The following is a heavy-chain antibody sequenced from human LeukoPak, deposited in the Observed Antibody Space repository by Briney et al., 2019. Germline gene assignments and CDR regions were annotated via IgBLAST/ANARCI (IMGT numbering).Heavy chain of an antibody. CDR2: ISGSGGST. CDR3: AKDFYGSGSYYEALFDY. V-gene: IGHV3-23*01. D-gene: IGHD3-10*01. Sequence: GGSLRLSCVASRFTFSNYGMHWVRQAPGKGLEWVSAISGSGGSTYYADSVKGRFTISRDNSKNTLYLQMNSLRAEDTAVYYCAKDFYGSGSYYEALFDYWGQGTLVTVSS. J-gene: IGHJ4*02. CDR1: RFTFSNYG.